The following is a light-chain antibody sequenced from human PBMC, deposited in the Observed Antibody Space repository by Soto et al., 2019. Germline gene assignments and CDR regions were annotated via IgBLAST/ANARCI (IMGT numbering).Light chain of an antibody. CDR3: QQDTSFPFT. Sequence: DIPMTQSPSSVSASVGDRVTITCRASQPITNWLAWYQQKPGKAPKLLIYAASNLQRGVPSGFSGSGSGTDFALTVNSLQPEDFATYYCQQDTSFPFTFGPATKVDVK. CDR1: QPITNW. CDR2: AAS. V-gene: IGKV1-12*01. J-gene: IGKJ3*01.